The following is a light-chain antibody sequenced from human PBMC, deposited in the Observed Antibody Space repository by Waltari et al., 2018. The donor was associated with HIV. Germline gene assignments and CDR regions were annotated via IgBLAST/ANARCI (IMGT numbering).Light chain of an antibody. V-gene: IGLV2-8*01. J-gene: IGLJ3*02. Sequence: QSALPQPPSASGSLGQSVTISCTGSRSDLGAYDSVSWFQQHPRSAPKLLLYEVTRRPSTVSDRFSGSRSGSTAFLTVAGLQPDDEATYFCSSYGDSLRVLFGGGTNVTVL. CDR1: RSDLGAYDS. CDR3: SSYGDSLRVL. CDR2: EVT.